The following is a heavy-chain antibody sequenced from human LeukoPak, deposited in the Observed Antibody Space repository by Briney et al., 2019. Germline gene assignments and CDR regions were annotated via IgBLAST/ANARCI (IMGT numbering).Heavy chain of an antibody. V-gene: IGHV3-48*03. CDR1: GFTFSSYE. J-gene: IGHJ6*03. Sequence: GGSLRLSCAASGFTFSSYEMNWVRQAPGKGLEWVSYISSSGSTIYYADSVKGRFTISRDNAKNSLYLQMNSLRAEDTAVYYCARNSNRYMDVWGKGTTVTVSS. CDR3: ARNSNRYMDV. D-gene: IGHD2/OR15-2a*01. CDR2: ISSSGSTI.